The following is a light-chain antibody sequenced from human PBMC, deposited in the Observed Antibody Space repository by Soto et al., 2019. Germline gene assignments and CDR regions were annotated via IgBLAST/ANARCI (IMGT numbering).Light chain of an antibody. CDR1: QSVLYSSNNKNY. CDR2: WAS. V-gene: IGKV4-1*01. CDR3: QQYYSTPVT. J-gene: IGKJ1*01. Sequence: DIVMTQSPDSLAVSLGERATINCKSSQSVLYSSNNKNYLAWYQQKPEQPPKLLIYWASTRESGVPDRFSGSGSGTDFTLTISSLQAEDVAVYYCQQYYSTPVTFGQGTKVEIK.